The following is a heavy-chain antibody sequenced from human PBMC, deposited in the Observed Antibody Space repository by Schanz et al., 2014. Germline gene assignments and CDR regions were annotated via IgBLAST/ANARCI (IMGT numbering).Heavy chain of an antibody. Sequence: QVQLVQSGTEVKKPGASVKVSCKASGYTFVSYSMHWVRQAPGQGLEWMGRIMPLRGIGNNAWKFQDRLTITADKSMNITYMELSSLGTEDTAVYYCTRLRRADPNGFDVWGQGTTVTVS. V-gene: IGHV1-69*09. CDR2: IMPLRGIG. D-gene: IGHD6-19*01. CDR3: TRLRRADPNGFDV. CDR1: GYTFVSYS. J-gene: IGHJ6*02.